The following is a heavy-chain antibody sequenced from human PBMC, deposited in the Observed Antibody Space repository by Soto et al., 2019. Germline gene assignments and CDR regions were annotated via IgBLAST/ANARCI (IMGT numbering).Heavy chain of an antibody. CDR1: GFTFSSYA. D-gene: IGHD2-2*02. CDR2: ISSNGGST. J-gene: IGHJ5*02. Sequence: GGSLRLSCAASGFTFSSYAMHWVRQAPGKGLEYVSAISSNGGSTYYANSVKGRFTISRDNSKNTLYLQMGSLRAEDMAVYYCARERREVPAAIAWFDPWGQGTLVTVSS. V-gene: IGHV3-64*01. CDR3: ARERREVPAAIAWFDP.